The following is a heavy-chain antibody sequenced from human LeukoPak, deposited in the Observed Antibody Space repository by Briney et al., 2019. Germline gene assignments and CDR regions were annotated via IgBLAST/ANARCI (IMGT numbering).Heavy chain of an antibody. Sequence: GGSLRLSCAASGFTFDDYAMHWVRQAPGKGLEWVSLISGDGGSTYYADSVKGRFTISRDNSKNFLYLQMNSLRTEDTALYYCAKGIGIESGYSYGFLFDYWGQGTLVTVSS. V-gene: IGHV3-43*02. CDR2: ISGDGGST. J-gene: IGHJ4*02. CDR1: GFTFDDYA. D-gene: IGHD5-18*01. CDR3: AKGIGIESGYSYGFLFDY.